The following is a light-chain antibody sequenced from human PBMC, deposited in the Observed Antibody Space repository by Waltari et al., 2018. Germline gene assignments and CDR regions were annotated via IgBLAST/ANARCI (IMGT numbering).Light chain of an antibody. J-gene: IGLJ1*01. Sequence: QSALTQPASVSGSPGQSLTISCTGNSSDVGGFNYVSWYKQHPGKAPKFMIYDVSKRPSVVSDRFSGSTSGNTASLTISGLQAEDEADYYCCSYATRDSYVFGTGTKVTVL. CDR1: SSDVGGFNY. CDR3: CSYATRDSYV. V-gene: IGLV2-14*03. CDR2: DVS.